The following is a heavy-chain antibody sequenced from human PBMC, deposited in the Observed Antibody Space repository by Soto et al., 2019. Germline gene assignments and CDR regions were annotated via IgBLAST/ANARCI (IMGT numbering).Heavy chain of an antibody. CDR2: ISAYNGNT. D-gene: IGHD3-10*01. J-gene: IGHJ4*02. CDR3: ARDNYGPGSYYNGPLDY. V-gene: IGHV1-18*01. Sequence: ASVKVSCKASGYTFTSYGISWVRQAPGQGLEWMGWISAYNGNTNYAQKLQGRVTMTTDTSTSTAYMELRSLRSDDTAVYYCARDNYGPGSYYNGPLDYWGQGTLVTVSS. CDR1: GYTFTSYG.